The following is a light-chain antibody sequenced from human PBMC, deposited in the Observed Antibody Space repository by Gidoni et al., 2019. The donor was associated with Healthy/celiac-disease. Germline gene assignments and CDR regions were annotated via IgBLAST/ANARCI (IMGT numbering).Light chain of an antibody. Sequence: AIRMTQSPSPFSASTGDRVTITCRASQGISSYLAWYQQKPGKAPKLLIYAASTLQSGVPSRFSGSGSGTDFTLTISCLQSEDFATYYCQQYYSYPDTFGGGTKVEIK. CDR3: QQYYSYPDT. CDR1: QGISSY. J-gene: IGKJ4*01. V-gene: IGKV1-8*01. CDR2: AAS.